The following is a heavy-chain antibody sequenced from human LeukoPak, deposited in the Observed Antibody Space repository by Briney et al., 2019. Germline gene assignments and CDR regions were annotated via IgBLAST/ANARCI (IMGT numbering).Heavy chain of an antibody. CDR1: GGSISNYY. Sequence: SETLSLTCTVSGGSISNYYWSWIRQPPGKGLEWIGYIYYSGSTNYNPSLKSRVTISVDTSKNQFSLKLSSVTAADTAVYYCARGAARLVYWGQGTLVTVSS. CDR3: ARGAARLVY. CDR2: IYYSGST. D-gene: IGHD6-6*01. V-gene: IGHV4-59*01. J-gene: IGHJ4*02.